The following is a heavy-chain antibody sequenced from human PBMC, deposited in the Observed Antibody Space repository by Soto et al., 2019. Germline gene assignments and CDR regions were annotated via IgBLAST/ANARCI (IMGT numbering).Heavy chain of an antibody. CDR3: ARSDLHCGGDCHPFYYYYGMDV. Sequence: QVQLVQSGAEVKKPGSSVKVSCKASGGTFSSYAISWVRQAPGQGLEWMGGIIPIFGTANYAQKFQGRVTNAADEFTSKGYIGLSSLRSEETGVYYCARSDLHCGGDCHPFYYYYGMDVWGQGTTVTVSS. J-gene: IGHJ6*02. CDR1: GGTFSSYA. CDR2: IIPIFGTA. V-gene: IGHV1-69*01. D-gene: IGHD2-21*02.